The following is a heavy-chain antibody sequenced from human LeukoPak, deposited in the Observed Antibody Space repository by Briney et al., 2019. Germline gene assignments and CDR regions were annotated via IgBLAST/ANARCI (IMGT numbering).Heavy chain of an antibody. CDR2: IYSGGTT. CDR1: GFTVSSKY. CDR3: VRMVSGWPNWIDP. V-gene: IGHV3-66*01. Sequence: GGSLRLSCAASGFTVSSKYMSWVREAPGKGLEWVAVIYSGGTTNYADSVKGRFTMSRDNSKNSLYLQMNRLRVEDTAVYYCVRMVSGWPNWIDPWGQGTQVTVSS. D-gene: IGHD6-19*01. J-gene: IGHJ5*02.